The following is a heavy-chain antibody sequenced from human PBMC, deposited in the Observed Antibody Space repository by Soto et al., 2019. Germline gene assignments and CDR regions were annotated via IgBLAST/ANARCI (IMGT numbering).Heavy chain of an antibody. Sequence: GGSLRLSCAASGFTFSSYAMSWVRQAPGKGLEWVSAISGSGGSTYYADSVKGRFTISRDNSKNTLYLQMNSLRAEDTAVYYCAKDLYSSSSGYYYYYMDVWGKGTTVTVSS. CDR1: GFTFSSYA. D-gene: IGHD6-6*01. V-gene: IGHV3-23*01. CDR2: ISGSGGST. J-gene: IGHJ6*03. CDR3: AKDLYSSSSGYYYYYMDV.